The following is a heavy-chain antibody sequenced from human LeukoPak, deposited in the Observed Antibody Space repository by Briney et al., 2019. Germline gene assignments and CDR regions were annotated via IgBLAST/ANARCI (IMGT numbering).Heavy chain of an antibody. J-gene: IGHJ6*02. V-gene: IGHV3-30-3*01. D-gene: IGHD2-2*02. CDR1: GFTFSSYA. Sequence: PGGSLRLSCAASGFTFSSYAMHWVRQAPGKGLEWVAVISYDGSNKYYADSVKGRFTISRDNSKNTLYLQMNNLRAEDTAVYYCARDRGYCSSTSCYTYYYYGMDVWGQGTTVTVSS. CDR3: ARDRGYCSSTSCYTYYYYGMDV. CDR2: ISYDGSNK.